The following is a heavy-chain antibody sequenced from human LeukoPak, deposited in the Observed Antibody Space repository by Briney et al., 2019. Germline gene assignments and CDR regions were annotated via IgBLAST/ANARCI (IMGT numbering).Heavy chain of an antibody. J-gene: IGHJ3*02. CDR2: ISYDGSNK. V-gene: IGHV3-30-3*01. CDR1: GFTFSSYA. Sequence: PGRSLRLSCAASGFTFSSYAMHWVRQAPVKGLEWVAVISYDGSNKYYADSVKGRFTISRDNSKNTLYLQMNSLRAEDTAVYYCARDSPCSGGSCYSVISAFDIWGQGTMVTVSS. CDR3: ARDSPCSGGSCYSVISAFDI. D-gene: IGHD2-15*01.